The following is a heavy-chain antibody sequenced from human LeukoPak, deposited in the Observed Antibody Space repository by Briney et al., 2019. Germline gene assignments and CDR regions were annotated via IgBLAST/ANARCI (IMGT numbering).Heavy chain of an antibody. V-gene: IGHV3-23*01. Sequence: GGSLRLSRAASGFTFSSYVMNWVRQAPGEGLEWVSSIYSSGVTTYYADSVKGRFTISRDNSKNTLFLQMNSLRAEDTAVYYCAKSAKAVGATPGGYWGQGTLVTVSS. D-gene: IGHD1-26*01. CDR3: AKSAKAVGATPGGY. CDR2: IYSSGVTT. CDR1: GFTFSSYV. J-gene: IGHJ4*02.